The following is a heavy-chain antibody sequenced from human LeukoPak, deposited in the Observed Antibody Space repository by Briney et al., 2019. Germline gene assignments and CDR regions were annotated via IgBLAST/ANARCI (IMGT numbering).Heavy chain of an antibody. CDR3: VKGIVVVTARAFDC. CDR1: GFTFSAYA. CDR2: ISSNGGST. D-gene: IGHD2-21*02. J-gene: IGHJ4*02. Sequence: GGSLRLSCSASGFTFSAYAMYWVRQAPGKGLEYVSAISSNGGSTYYADSVKGRFTISRDNSKNTLYLQMSSLRPEDTAVYYCVKGIVVVTARAFDCWGQGTLVTVSS. V-gene: IGHV3-64D*06.